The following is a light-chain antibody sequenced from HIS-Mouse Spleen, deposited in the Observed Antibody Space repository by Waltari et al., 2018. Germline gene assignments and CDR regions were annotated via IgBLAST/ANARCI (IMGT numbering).Light chain of an antibody. Sequence: SYELTQPPSVSVSPGQTASITCSGYKLGEQYACWYQQKPGQSPVLVIYQDSKRPSGIHERVSGSNSGNTATLTISGTQAMDEADYYCQAWDSSTAVVFGGGTKLTVL. CDR3: QAWDSSTAVV. CDR1: KLGEQY. J-gene: IGLJ2*01. CDR2: QDS. V-gene: IGLV3-1*01.